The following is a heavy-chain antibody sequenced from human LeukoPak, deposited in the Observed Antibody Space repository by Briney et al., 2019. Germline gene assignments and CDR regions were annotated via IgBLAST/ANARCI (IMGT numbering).Heavy chain of an antibody. CDR1: GGSFSGYY. Sequence: PSETLSLTCAVYGGSFSGYYWSWIRQPPGKGLEWIGEINHSGSTNYNPSLKSRVTISVDTSKNQFSLKLSSVTAADTAVYYCARHSGYYDFWSGYLTPSYYYYGMDVWGQGTTVTVSS. CDR3: ARHSGYYDFWSGYLTPSYYYYGMDV. CDR2: INHSGST. J-gene: IGHJ6*02. D-gene: IGHD3-3*01. V-gene: IGHV4-34*01.